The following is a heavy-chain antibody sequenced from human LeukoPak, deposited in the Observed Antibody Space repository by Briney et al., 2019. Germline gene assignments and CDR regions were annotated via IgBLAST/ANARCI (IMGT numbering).Heavy chain of an antibody. D-gene: IGHD4-17*01. J-gene: IGHJ4*02. CDR3: ARADYGDYKGRWFFDY. CDR1: GFTFSSYA. Sequence: GGSLRLSFAASGFTFSSYAMSWVRQAPGKGLEWVSFIYSGGSTYYADSVKGRFTISRDNSKNTLYLQMNSLRAEDTAVYYCARADYGDYKGRWFFDYWGQGTLVTVSS. V-gene: IGHV3-53*01. CDR2: IYSGGST.